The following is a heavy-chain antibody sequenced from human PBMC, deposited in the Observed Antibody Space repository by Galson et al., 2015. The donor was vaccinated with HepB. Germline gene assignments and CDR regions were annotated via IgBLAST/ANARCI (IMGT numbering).Heavy chain of an antibody. J-gene: IGHJ4*02. CDR2: IKQDGSEK. CDR1: GFTFSSYW. D-gene: IGHD6-13*01. V-gene: IGHV3-7*04. CDR3: ARGSSSWYGLADY. Sequence: SLRLSCAASGFTFSSYWMSWVRQAPGKGLEWVANIKQDGSEKYYVDSVKGRFTISRDNAKNSLYLQMNSLRAEDTAVYYCARGSSSWYGLADYWGQGTLVTVSS.